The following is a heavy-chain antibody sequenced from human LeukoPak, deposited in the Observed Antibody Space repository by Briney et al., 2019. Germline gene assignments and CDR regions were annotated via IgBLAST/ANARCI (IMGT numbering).Heavy chain of an antibody. D-gene: IGHD4-23*01. V-gene: IGHV3-49*04. Sequence: PGGSLRLSCTASGFTFGDYAMSWVRQAPGKGLEWVGFIRSKAYGGTTEYAASVKGRFTISRDDSKSIAYLQMSSLKTEDTAVYYFTRELRWYFDYWGRGTLVTVSS. CDR2: IRSKAYGGTT. CDR3: TRELRWYFDY. CDR1: GFTFGDYA. J-gene: IGHJ4*02.